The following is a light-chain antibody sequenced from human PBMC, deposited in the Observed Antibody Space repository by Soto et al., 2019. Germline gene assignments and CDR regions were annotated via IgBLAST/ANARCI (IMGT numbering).Light chain of an antibody. J-gene: IGKJ1*01. V-gene: IGKV1-5*01. CDR1: QSISSW. CDR2: DAS. CDR3: QQYNSYSRT. Sequence: DIQMTQSHSTLSASVGARVTITGRASQSISSWLAWYQQKPGKAPKLLIYDASSLESGVPSRFSGSGSGTEFTLTISSLQPDEFATYYCQQYNSYSRTFGQGTKVDIK.